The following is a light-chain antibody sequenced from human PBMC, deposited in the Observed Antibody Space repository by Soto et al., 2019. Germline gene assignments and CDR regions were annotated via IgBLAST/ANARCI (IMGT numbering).Light chain of an antibody. CDR2: GAS. J-gene: IGKJ1*01. Sequence: EIVLTQSPGTLSLSPGERATLSCRASQSVSNNYLAWYQQKPGQAPRLVIYGASSRATCIPDTFSASGFGTDFTLTISILEPEDFAVYYCQQYISSPLTFGQGTKVEIK. V-gene: IGKV3-20*01. CDR3: QQYISSPLT. CDR1: QSVSNNY.